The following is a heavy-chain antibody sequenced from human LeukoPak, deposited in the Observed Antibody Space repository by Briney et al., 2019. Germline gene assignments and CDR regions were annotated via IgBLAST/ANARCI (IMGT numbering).Heavy chain of an antibody. D-gene: IGHD4-23*01. Sequence: PGGSLRLSCEASGFLFSNSWMSWVRQAPGKGREWVANMNQDGSERNCVDSVKGRLTISRDNAKGSLYPQMNGLRAEDTAVYFCVKDRGYSTFDYWGHGTLVTVSS. J-gene: IGHJ4*01. V-gene: IGHV3-7*03. CDR1: GFLFSNSW. CDR3: VKDRGYSTFDY. CDR2: MNQDGSER.